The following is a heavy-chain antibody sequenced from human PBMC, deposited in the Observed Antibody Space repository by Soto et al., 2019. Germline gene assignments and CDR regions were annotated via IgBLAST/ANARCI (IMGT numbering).Heavy chain of an antibody. J-gene: IGHJ4*02. Sequence: NPSETLSLTCAVSGDSISGNNWWSWVRQSPGKGLEWIGEIYHTGKATYNPSLKTRVTMSVDKSKIQFSLKLSSVTAADMAVYYCARGGGYDSFDYWGQGVLGTVS. CDR3: ARGGGYDSFDY. V-gene: IGHV4-4*02. D-gene: IGHD5-12*01. CDR2: IYHTGKA. CDR1: GDSISGNNW.